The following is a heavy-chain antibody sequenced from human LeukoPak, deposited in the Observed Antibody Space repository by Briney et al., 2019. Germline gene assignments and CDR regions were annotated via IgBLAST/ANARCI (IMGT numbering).Heavy chain of an antibody. J-gene: IGHJ3*02. CDR1: GFTFSSYA. D-gene: IGHD2-15*01. CDR2: I. CDR3: AREDISDAFDI. Sequence: PGGSLRLSCAASGFTFSSYAMSWVRQAPGKGLEWVSSIYYADSLKGRFTISRDNSKNTLYLQMNSLRAEDTAVYYCAREDISDAFDIWGQGTMVTVSS. V-gene: IGHV3-66*01.